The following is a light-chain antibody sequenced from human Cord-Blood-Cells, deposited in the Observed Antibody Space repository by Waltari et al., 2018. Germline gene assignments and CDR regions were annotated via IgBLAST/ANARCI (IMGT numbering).Light chain of an antibody. CDR3: QQSYSTPYS. CDR1: QSISSY. CDR2: AAS. J-gene: IGKJ2*03. Sequence: DIPITHSPSSLPASVGDRFTITGRASQSISSYLNWYQQKPGKAPKLLIYAASSLQSGVPSRFSGSGSGTDFTLTISSLQPEDFATYYCQQSYSTPYSFGQGTKLEIK. V-gene: IGKV1-39*01.